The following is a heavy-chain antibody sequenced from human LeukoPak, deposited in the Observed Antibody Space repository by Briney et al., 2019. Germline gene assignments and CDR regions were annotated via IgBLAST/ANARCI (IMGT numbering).Heavy chain of an antibody. V-gene: IGHV3-23*01. Sequence: GGSLRLSCAASGFTFSSYVMSWVRQAPGKGLEWVSTISGNGRNTYYADSVKGRFTISRDNSKNTLYLQMNSLRAEDTAVYYCAKAAYGDDAFDIWGQGTMVTVSS. J-gene: IGHJ3*02. CDR2: ISGNGRNT. CDR3: AKAAYGDDAFDI. D-gene: IGHD4-17*01. CDR1: GFTFSSYV.